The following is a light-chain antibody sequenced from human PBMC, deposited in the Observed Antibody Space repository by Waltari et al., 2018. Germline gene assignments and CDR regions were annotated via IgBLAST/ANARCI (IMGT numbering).Light chain of an antibody. CDR2: KTS. CDR1: QSIGSW. J-gene: IGKJ1*01. CDR3: QQYDSYSRT. Sequence: DIQMTQSPSTLSASVGDRVTITCRASQSIGSWLAWYQQRPGKAPKVLIYKTSSLQSGVPSRFSGSGSGTEFTLTISSLQPDDFATYYCQQYDSYSRTFGQGTKVESK. V-gene: IGKV1-5*03.